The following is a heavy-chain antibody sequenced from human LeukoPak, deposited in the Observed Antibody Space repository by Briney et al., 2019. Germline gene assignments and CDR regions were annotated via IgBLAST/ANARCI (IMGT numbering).Heavy chain of an antibody. V-gene: IGHV3-21*01. CDR1: GFTFSSYS. CDR2: ISSSSSYI. Sequence: GGSLRLSCAASGFTFSSYSMNWVRQAPGKGLEWVSSISSSSSYIYCADSVKGRFTISRDNAKNSLYLQMNSLRAEDTAVYYCARDIVVVPAAMGYYYGMDVWGQGTTVTVSS. CDR3: ARDIVVVPAAMGYYYGMDV. D-gene: IGHD2-2*01. J-gene: IGHJ6*02.